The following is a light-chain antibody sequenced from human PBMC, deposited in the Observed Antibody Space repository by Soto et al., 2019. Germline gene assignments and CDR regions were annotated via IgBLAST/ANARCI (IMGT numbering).Light chain of an antibody. CDR1: QSISSNY. J-gene: IGKJ1*01. CDR2: GAS. V-gene: IGKV3-20*01. Sequence: EIVLTQSPGTLSLSPGERATLSCRASQSISSNYLAWYQQKPGQAPRLLIYGASSRATGIPDRFSGSGSGTDFTLTITRLEPEDLAVYYCQQYGSSPRTFGQGTKVEF. CDR3: QQYGSSPRT.